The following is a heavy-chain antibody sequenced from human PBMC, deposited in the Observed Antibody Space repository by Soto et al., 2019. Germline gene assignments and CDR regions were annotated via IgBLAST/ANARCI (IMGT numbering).Heavy chain of an antibody. Sequence: SETLSLTCAVYGGSFSGYYWSWIRQPPGKGLEWIGEINHSGSTNYNPSLKSRVTISVDTSKNQFSLKLSSVTAADTAVYYCARGSRAAVAGYFDYWGQGTLVTVSS. V-gene: IGHV4-34*01. CDR2: INHSGST. D-gene: IGHD6-19*01. CDR1: GGSFSGYY. CDR3: ARGSRAAVAGYFDY. J-gene: IGHJ4*02.